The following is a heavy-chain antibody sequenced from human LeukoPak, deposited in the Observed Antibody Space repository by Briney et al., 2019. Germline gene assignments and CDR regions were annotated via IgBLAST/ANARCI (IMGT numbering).Heavy chain of an antibody. CDR2: ISGSGGST. CDR1: GFTVRNNY. D-gene: IGHD6-13*01. V-gene: IGHV3-23*01. Sequence: GGSLRLSCAASGFTVRNNYMSWVRQAPGKGLEWVSAISGSGGSTYYADSVKGRFTISRDNSKNTLYLQMNSLRAEDTAVYYCAKDPTAAAGDYWGQGTLVTVSS. CDR3: AKDPTAAAGDY. J-gene: IGHJ4*02.